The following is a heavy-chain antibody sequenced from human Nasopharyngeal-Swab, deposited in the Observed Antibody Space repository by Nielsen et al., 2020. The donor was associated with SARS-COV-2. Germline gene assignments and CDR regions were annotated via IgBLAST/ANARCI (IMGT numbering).Heavy chain of an antibody. CDR3: ARSDLVVLPAALPLDS. D-gene: IGHD2-2*01. J-gene: IGHJ4*02. Sequence: SVKVSCKSSGGTFSNSAFTWVRQAPGQGLEWMGVIVPVTGAEDNARKFQGRVSITADERTSTVHMGLSSLRPQDTAVYYCARSDLVVLPAALPLDSWGQGTLVTVSS. CDR2: IVPVTGAE. CDR1: GGTFSNSA. V-gene: IGHV1-69*13.